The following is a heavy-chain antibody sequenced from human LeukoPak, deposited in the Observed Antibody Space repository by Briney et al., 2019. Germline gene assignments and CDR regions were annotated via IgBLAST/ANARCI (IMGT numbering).Heavy chain of an antibody. D-gene: IGHD3-10*01. CDR2: ISYDGSNK. Sequence: AGGSLRLSCAASGFTFSSYGMHWVRQAPGKGLEWVAVISYDGSNKYYADSVKGRFTISRDNSKNTLYLQMNSLRAEDTAVYYCARDVGNHGSGIDYWGQGTLVTVSS. CDR3: ARDVGNHGSGIDY. V-gene: IGHV3-30*19. J-gene: IGHJ4*02. CDR1: GFTFSSYG.